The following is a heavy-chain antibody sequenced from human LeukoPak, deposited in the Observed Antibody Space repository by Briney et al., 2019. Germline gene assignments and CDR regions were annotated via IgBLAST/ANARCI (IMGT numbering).Heavy chain of an antibody. CDR2: IKSKTDGGTT. Sequence: PGGSLRLSCAASGFTFSNAWMSWVRQAPGKGLEWVGRIKSKTDGGTTDYAAPVKGRFTISGDDSKNTLYLQMNSLKTEDTAVYYCARSNVQHWSTYSFDYWGQGTLVTVSS. CDR1: GFTFSNAW. J-gene: IGHJ4*02. V-gene: IGHV3-15*01. CDR3: ARSNVQHWSTYSFDY. D-gene: IGHD5-24*01.